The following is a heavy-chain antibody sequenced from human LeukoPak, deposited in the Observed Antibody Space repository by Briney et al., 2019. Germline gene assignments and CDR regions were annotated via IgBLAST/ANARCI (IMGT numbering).Heavy chain of an antibody. D-gene: IGHD1-1*01. J-gene: IGHJ4*03. CDR1: GESFSAYY. CDR2: INHRGDT. V-gene: IGHV4-34*01. CDR3: ARGPTISETGYFDY. Sequence: SETLSLTCAVYGESFSAYYWSWIRQSPGKGLEWIAEINHRGDTNYNPSVKSRVTILVDTSKNQFSLKVTSLTAADTAVYYCARGPTISETGYFDYWGKGTLVTVSS.